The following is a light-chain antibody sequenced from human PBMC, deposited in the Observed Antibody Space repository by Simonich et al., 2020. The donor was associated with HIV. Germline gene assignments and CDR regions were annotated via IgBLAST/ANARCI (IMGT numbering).Light chain of an antibody. CDR3: QQYNDWPPWT. CDR1: QSVSSY. Sequence: EIVLTQSPATLSLSPGERATLSCRASQSVSSYLAWYQQKPSQAPRLLIYDASNRATGSPARFSGSGSGTDFTLTISSLEPEDFAVYYCQQYNDWPPWTFGQGTKVEIK. J-gene: IGKJ1*01. V-gene: IGKV3-11*01. CDR2: DAS.